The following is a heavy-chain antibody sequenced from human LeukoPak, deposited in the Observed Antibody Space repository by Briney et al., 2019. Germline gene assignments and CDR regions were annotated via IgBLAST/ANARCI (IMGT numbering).Heavy chain of an antibody. V-gene: IGHV4-61*02. CDR3: AKGEGYYYDSSGYYSRALDI. Sequence: SQTLSLTCTVSGGSISSDDQYWNWIRQSAGKGLEWIGRIYTSGNTNYNPSLKSRVTISMDASKNQFSLKLDSVTAADTAVYYCAKGEGYYYDSSGYYSRALDIWGQGTMVTVSS. CDR1: GGSISSDDQY. D-gene: IGHD3-22*01. J-gene: IGHJ3*02. CDR2: IYTSGNT.